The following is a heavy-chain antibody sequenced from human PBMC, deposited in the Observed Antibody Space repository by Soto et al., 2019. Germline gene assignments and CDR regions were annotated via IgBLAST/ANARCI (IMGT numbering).Heavy chain of an antibody. CDR3: ARRSVSVREHRDY. CDR1: AYSFTSYW. D-gene: IGHD1-1*01. Sequence: GESLKISCKGSAYSFTSYWISCVRQIPGKGLEWMGRIDPSDSYTNYSPSFQGDVTISADKSIGTAYLQWSRLKASDTAMYYCARRSVSVREHRDYWGQGSRVTVSS. CDR2: IDPSDSYT. J-gene: IGHJ4*02. V-gene: IGHV5-10-1*01.